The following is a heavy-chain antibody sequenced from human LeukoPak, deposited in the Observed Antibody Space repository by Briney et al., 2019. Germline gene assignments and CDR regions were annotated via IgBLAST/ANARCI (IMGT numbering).Heavy chain of an antibody. D-gene: IGHD1-14*01. Sequence: PGGSLRLSCAASGFTFSDHYMDWVRQAPGKGLEWVGRTTNKADSYTTNYAAPVKGRFTISRDDSKNLLFLQMNSLRTEDTAVYYCARDTTYGIDYWGQGTLVTVSS. J-gene: IGHJ4*02. CDR2: TTNKADSYTT. CDR3: ARDTTYGIDY. V-gene: IGHV3-72*01. CDR1: GFTFSDHY.